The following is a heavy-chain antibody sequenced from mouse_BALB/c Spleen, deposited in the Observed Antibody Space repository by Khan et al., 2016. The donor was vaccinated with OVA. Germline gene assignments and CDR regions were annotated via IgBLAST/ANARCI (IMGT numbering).Heavy chain of an antibody. CDR3: ARISSYWYSDV. CDR1: GYTFTNYG. V-gene: IGHV9-1*02. Sequence: LVESGPELKKPGETVKISCKASGYTFTNYGMNWVKQAPGKGLKWMGWINTYTGEPTYADDFKGRFVFSLETSASTAYLQISNLKNEDMTTYFCARISSYWYSDVWGAGTTFTVSS. J-gene: IGHJ1*01. CDR2: INTYTGEP.